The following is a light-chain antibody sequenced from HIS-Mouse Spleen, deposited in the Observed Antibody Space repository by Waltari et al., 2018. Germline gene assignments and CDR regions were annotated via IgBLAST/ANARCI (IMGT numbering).Light chain of an antibody. CDR3: QSADSSGTYVV. V-gene: IGLV3-25*03. CDR1: ALPKQY. Sequence: SYELTQPPSVSVSPGQTARITCSGDALPKQYAYWYQQKPGQAPVRVIYNDSERPSGIPERFAGSSSGTTVTLTISGVQAEDEADYYCQSADSSGTYVVFGGGTKLTVL. CDR2: NDS. J-gene: IGLJ2*01.